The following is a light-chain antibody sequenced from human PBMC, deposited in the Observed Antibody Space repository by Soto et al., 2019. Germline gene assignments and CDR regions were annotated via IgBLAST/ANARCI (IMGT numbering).Light chain of an antibody. CDR1: EGVGSS. V-gene: IGKV3-15*01. CDR3: QQYNDWPRT. CDR2: GAS. Sequence: ETVMTPSPATLSVSPGERVTLSCRASEGVGSSLAWYQQKPGQAPRVLIYGASTTAPGIPARFSGSGSGTEFTLTISSLQSEDSAVYHCQQYNDWPRTFGQGTKVDIK. J-gene: IGKJ1*01.